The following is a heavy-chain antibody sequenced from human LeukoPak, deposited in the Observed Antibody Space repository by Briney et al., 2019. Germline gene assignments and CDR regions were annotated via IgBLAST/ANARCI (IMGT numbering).Heavy chain of an antibody. D-gene: IGHD3-10*01. V-gene: IGHV3-23*01. CDR2: ISGSGATT. CDR1: GFTFSSYA. CDR3: AKDYAYYYGSGIGGFDY. J-gene: IGHJ4*02. Sequence: PGGSLRLSCAASGFTFSSYAMSWVRQALGKGLEWVSAISGSGATTHYADSVKGRFTISRDKSNNTLYLQMNSLRAEDTAVYYCAKDYAYYYGSGIGGFDYWGQGTLVTVSS.